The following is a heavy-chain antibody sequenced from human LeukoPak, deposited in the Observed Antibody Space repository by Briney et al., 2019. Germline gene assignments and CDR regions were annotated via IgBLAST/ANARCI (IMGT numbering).Heavy chain of an antibody. CDR3: ARVLYDSSGYYVGAFDY. CDR1: GYSFTSYW. Sequence: GESLKISCKGSGYSFTSYWIGWVRQMPGKGLEWMGIIYPGDSDTRYSPSFQGQVTISADKSIRNAYLQWSSLKASDTAMYYCARVLYDSSGYYVGAFDYWGQGTLVTVSS. V-gene: IGHV5-51*01. J-gene: IGHJ4*02. CDR2: IYPGDSDT. D-gene: IGHD3-22*01.